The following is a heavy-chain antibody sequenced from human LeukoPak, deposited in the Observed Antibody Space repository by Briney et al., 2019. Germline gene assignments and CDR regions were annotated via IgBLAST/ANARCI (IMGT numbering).Heavy chain of an antibody. CDR3: ARDLWTSGGAVAGTDY. V-gene: IGHV3-30-3*01. CDR2: ISYDGSNK. CDR1: GFTFDDYA. J-gene: IGHJ4*02. D-gene: IGHD6-19*01. Sequence: GRSLRLSCKASGFTFDDYAMNWVRQVPGKGLEWVAVISYDGSNKYYADSVKGRFTISRDNSKNTLYLQMNRLRAEDTAVYYCARDLWTSGGAVAGTDYWGQGTLVTVSS.